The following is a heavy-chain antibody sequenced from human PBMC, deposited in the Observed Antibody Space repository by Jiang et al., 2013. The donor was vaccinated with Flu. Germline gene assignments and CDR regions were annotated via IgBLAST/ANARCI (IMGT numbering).Heavy chain of an antibody. CDR1: GYTFTSYA. Sequence: SVKVSCKASGYTFTSYAMNWVRQTPGQGLEWMGWINANTGNPTYAQGFTGRFVFSLDTSVSTAYLQISSLKAEDTAVYYCASLAQTTVFHYGMDVWGQGTTVTVSS. CDR3: ASLAQTTVFHYGMDV. V-gene: IGHV7-4-1*02. CDR2: INANTGNP. J-gene: IGHJ6*02. D-gene: IGHD4-17*01.